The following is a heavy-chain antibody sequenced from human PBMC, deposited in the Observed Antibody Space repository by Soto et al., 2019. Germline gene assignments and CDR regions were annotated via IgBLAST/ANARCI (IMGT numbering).Heavy chain of an antibody. CDR1: GFSFSSHS. CDR2: ISSSGSTI. J-gene: IGHJ4*02. V-gene: IGHV3-48*02. D-gene: IGHD2-21*01. Sequence: GSLRLSCAASGFSFSSHSMKWVRQAPGKGLEWVSYISSSGSTIYYADSVKGRFTISRDNAKNSLYLQMNGLRDDDTAVYYCARGRGYCGGTNCYLDYWGQGALVTVSS. CDR3: ARGRGYCGGTNCYLDY.